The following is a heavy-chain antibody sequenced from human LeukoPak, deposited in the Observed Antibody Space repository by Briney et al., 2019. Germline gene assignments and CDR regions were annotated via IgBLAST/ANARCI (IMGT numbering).Heavy chain of an antibody. CDR1: GFIFSNYA. V-gene: IGHV3-23*01. D-gene: IGHD3-9*01. CDR3: AKWGDYDVLTGYYVSGY. J-gene: IGHJ4*02. Sequence: GASLRLSCAASGFIFSNYAMSWVRQAPGKGLEWVSAITGSGGSTYYADSVKGRFTISRDNSKNTLYLQMNSLRAEDTAVYYCAKWGDYDVLTGYYVSGYWGQGTLVTVSS. CDR2: ITGSGGST.